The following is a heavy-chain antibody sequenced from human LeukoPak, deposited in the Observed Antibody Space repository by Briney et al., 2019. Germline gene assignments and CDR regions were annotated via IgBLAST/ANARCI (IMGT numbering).Heavy chain of an antibody. J-gene: IGHJ6*02. Sequence: GSLRLSCAASGFTFSGSALHWVRQASGKGLEWVGRLRTKTHNYATAYTASVKGRFTLSRDDSKNTAYLQMNSLKTEDTAVYYCARVLSGNAYDAMDVWGQGTTVSVSS. CDR3: ARVLSGNAYDAMDV. CDR1: GFTFSGSA. CDR2: LRTKTHNYAT. D-gene: IGHD3-10*01. V-gene: IGHV3-73*01.